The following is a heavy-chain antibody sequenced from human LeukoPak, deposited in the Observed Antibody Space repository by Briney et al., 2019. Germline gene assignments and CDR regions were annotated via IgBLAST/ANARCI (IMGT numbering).Heavy chain of an antibody. CDR3: ARLPLTGDLDY. CDR2: IYYSGNT. J-gene: IGHJ4*02. CDR1: GGSISNFY. V-gene: IGHV4-59*08. Sequence: PSETLSLTCTVSGGSISNFYWSWIRQSPEKGLEWIGYIYYSGNTDYNPSLKSRVTISVDTSKNQFFLKLSSVTTADTAVYYCARLPLTGDLDYWGQGTLVTVSS. D-gene: IGHD7-27*01.